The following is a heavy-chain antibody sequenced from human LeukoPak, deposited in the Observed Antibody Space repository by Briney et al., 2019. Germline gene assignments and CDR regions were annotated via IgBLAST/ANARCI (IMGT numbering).Heavy chain of an antibody. CDR2: IKQDGSTQ. D-gene: IGHD6-13*01. V-gene: IGHV3-7*03. J-gene: IGHJ4*02. CDR3: ARSVPYGTTWYGRSDC. Sequence: GGSLRLSCTASGFPFNSYWMTWVRQTPGKGLEWVANIKQDGSTQYYVDSVKGRFTISRDNAMNSLYLQMNSLSVEDTAIYYCARSVPYGTTWYGRSDCWGQGTLVTVSS. CDR1: GFPFNSYW.